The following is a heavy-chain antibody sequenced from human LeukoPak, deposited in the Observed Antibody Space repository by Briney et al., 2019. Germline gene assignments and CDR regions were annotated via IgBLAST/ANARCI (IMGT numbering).Heavy chain of an antibody. J-gene: IGHJ4*02. CDR3: SRGLDSRKLGY. CDR1: GASFNSDDQY. Sequence: MSSETLSLTCTVSGASFNSDDQYWNWLRQSPGKGLEWIGSIHPSGMLYNNPSLESRVTMSRDTSKNRFSLNLNSVTAADTAVYFCSRGLDSRKLGYWGQGILVTVSS. V-gene: IGHV4-31*03. D-gene: IGHD3-22*01. CDR2: IHPSGML.